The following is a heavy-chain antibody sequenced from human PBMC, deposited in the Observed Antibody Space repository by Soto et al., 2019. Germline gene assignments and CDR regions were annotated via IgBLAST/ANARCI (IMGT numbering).Heavy chain of an antibody. J-gene: IGHJ4*02. D-gene: IGHD6-6*01. CDR1: GGSISSDDYY. CDR2: IYYNGRT. Sequence: SETLSLTCTVSGGSISSDDYYWSWIRQPPGKGLEWIGYIYYNGRTDYNPSLKSRVIISIDTSKNQFSLNLNSVSTADTAVYYCARDRSNSPDYFDYWGQGTLVTVSS. CDR3: ARDRSNSPDYFDY. V-gene: IGHV4-30-4*01.